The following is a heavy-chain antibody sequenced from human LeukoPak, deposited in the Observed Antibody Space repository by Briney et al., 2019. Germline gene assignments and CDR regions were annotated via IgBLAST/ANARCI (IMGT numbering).Heavy chain of an antibody. D-gene: IGHD3-10*01. Sequence: SETLSLTCTVSGGSISSYYWSWIRQPPGKGLEWIGYIYYSGSTNYNPSLKSRVTISVDTSKNQFSLKLSSVTAADTAVYYCARQYGSGSYSPNYWGQGTLVTVSS. CDR3: ARQYGSGSYSPNY. CDR1: GGSISSYY. J-gene: IGHJ4*02. CDR2: IYYSGST. V-gene: IGHV4-59*08.